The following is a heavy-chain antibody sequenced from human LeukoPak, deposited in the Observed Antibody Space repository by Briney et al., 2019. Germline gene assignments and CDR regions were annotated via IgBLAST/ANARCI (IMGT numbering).Heavy chain of an antibody. CDR2: IKQDGSEK. J-gene: IGHJ5*02. CDR1: GFTFSSYW. Sequence: GGSLRLSCAASGFTFSSYWMNWVRQAPGKGLEWVANIKQDGSEKYYVDSVEGRFTISRDNSKNSLYFQMNGLRAEDTAVYYCVRGRRWFDPWGQGTLVIVSS. V-gene: IGHV3-7*03. CDR3: VRGRRWFDP.